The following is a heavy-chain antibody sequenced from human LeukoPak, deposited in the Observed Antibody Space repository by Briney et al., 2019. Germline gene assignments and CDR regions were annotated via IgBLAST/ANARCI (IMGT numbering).Heavy chain of an antibody. CDR2: IYPGDSDT. J-gene: IGHJ5*02. D-gene: IGHD2-2*01. Sequence: GESLKISCKGSGYSFTGYWIGWVRQMPGKGLEWTGIIYPGDSDTRYSPSFQGQVTISADKSISTAYLQWSSLKASDTAMYYCAGRGLPYCSSTSCNWFDPWGQGTLVTVSS. CDR3: AGRGLPYCSSTSCNWFDP. V-gene: IGHV5-51*01. CDR1: GYSFTGYW.